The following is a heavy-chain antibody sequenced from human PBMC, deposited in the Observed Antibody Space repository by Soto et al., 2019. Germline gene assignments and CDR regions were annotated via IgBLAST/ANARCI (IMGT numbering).Heavy chain of an antibody. CDR1: GFTFSSYA. J-gene: IGHJ4*02. Sequence: GGSLRLSCAASGFTFSSYAMSWVRQAPGKGLEWVSAISGSGDSTYHADSVKGRFTISRDNSKETLFLQMNSLRVEDTAVYYCAKDRIRGIYSIVSNWGQGTLVTVSS. V-gene: IGHV3-23*01. CDR2: ISGSGDST. D-gene: IGHD1-26*01. CDR3: AKDRIRGIYSIVSN.